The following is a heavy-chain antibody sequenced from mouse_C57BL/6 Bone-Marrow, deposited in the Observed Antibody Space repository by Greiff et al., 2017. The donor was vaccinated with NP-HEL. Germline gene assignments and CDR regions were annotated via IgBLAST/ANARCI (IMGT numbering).Heavy chain of an antibody. CDR2: IYPGSGNT. J-gene: IGHJ2*01. D-gene: IGHD2-4*01. CDR3: ATYDYDRYFDY. V-gene: IGHV1-76*01. Sequence: LQESGAELVRPGASVKLSCKASGYTFTDYYINWVKQRPGQGLEWIARIYPGSGNTYYNEKFKGKATLTAEKSSSTAYMQLSSLTSEDSAVYFCATYDYDRYFDYWGQGTTLTVSS. CDR1: GYTFTDYY.